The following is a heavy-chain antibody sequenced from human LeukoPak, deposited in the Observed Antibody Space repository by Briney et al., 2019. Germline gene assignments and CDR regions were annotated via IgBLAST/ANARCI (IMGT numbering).Heavy chain of an antibody. CDR3: ARRVTDNSGYYYFTEYFQH. V-gene: IGHV1-8*02. CDR1: GYTFTSYD. D-gene: IGHD3-22*01. J-gene: IGHJ1*01. CDR2: MNPNSGNT. Sequence: ASVKVSCKASGYTFTSYDINWVRQATGQGLEWMGWMNPNSGNTGYAQKFQGRVTMTRDTSISTAYMELSSLTSDDTAVYYCARRVTDNSGYYYFTEYFQHWGQGTLVTVSS.